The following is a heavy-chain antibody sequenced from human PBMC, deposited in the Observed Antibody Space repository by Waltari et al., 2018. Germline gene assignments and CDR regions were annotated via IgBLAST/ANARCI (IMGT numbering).Heavy chain of an antibody. Sequence: LVESGGGVVQPGRSLRLSCSASGFSLSGFSMHWVRQAPAKGLEWVAVKPYDGSTEYYADSVKGRFTISSDSSKNTVYLQMDNLRPEDTAVYFCARDPHDLWSGSNWFDPWGQGTLVTVSS. CDR1: GFSLSGFS. CDR2: KPYDGSTE. CDR3: ARDPHDLWSGSNWFDP. V-gene: IGHV3-30*04. J-gene: IGHJ5*02. D-gene: IGHD3-3*01.